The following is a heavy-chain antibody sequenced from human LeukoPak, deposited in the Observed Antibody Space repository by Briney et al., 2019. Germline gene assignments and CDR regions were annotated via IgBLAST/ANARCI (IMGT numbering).Heavy chain of an antibody. CDR3: ATEAAGGNDAFDI. CDR1: GGSISSYY. Sequence: PSETLSLTCTVSGGSISSYYWSWIRQPPGNGLEWIGYIYYSGSTNYNPSLKSRVTISVDTSKNQFSLKLSSVTAADTAVYYCATEAAGGNDAFDIWGQGTMVTVSS. D-gene: IGHD3-16*01. CDR2: IYYSGST. J-gene: IGHJ3*02. V-gene: IGHV4-59*01.